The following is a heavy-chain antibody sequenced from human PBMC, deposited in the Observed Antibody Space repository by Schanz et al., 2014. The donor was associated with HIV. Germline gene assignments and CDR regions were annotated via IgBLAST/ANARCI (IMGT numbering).Heavy chain of an antibody. V-gene: IGHV3-9*01. D-gene: IGHD5-18*01. CDR1: GFTFDDYA. CDR2: ISWNSGSI. Sequence: EVQLVESGGGLVQPGRSLRLSCAVSGFTFDDYAMHWVRQAPGKGLEWVSGISWNSGSIGYADSVKGRFTISRDNAKNSLHLQMNSLRAEDTAVYYCARPVDTAMVPKLAFDYWGQGTLVTVSS. CDR3: ARPVDTAMVPKLAFDY. J-gene: IGHJ4*02.